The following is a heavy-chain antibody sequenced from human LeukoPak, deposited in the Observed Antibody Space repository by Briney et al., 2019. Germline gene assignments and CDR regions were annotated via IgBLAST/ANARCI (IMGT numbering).Heavy chain of an antibody. CDR2: IYYSGST. D-gene: IGHD3-3*01. Sequence: PSQTLSLTSTVSGGSISSVNYYWSWIRQHPGKGLEWIGYIYYSGSTYYNPSLQSRVTMDTSKNQFSLKLSSVTAADTAVYYCASYFWSGYYTYYFDYWGQGILVTVSS. V-gene: IGHV4-31*03. CDR3: ASYFWSGYYTYYFDY. J-gene: IGHJ4*02. CDR1: GGSISSVNYY.